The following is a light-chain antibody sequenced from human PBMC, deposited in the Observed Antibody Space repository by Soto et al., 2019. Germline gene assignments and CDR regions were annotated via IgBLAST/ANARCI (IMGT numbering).Light chain of an antibody. CDR2: EVS. CDR1: SSDVGGSKY. Sequence: QSVLTQPSSASGSPGQSVTISCTGTSSDVGGSKYVSWYQQHPGKAPKLIIYEVSKRPSGVPDRFSGSKSGNTASLTVSGLQAEDEADYHCSSYAGSITWVFGGGTKLTVL. CDR3: SSYAGSITWV. V-gene: IGLV2-8*01. J-gene: IGLJ3*02.